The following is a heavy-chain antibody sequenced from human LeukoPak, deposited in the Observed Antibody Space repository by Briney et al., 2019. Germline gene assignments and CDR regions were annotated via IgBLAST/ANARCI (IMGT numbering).Heavy chain of an antibody. V-gene: IGHV4-39*07. D-gene: IGHD3-10*01. J-gene: IGHJ5*02. Sequence: SETLSLTCTVSGASISSTTYYWGWIRQPPRKGLEWIASIYSRGTTYNPSLKDRVTMSADTSRNHVSLTLNSVTAADTAVYYCARDSGTTGEVKFDPWGQGTLVTVSS. CDR2: IYSRGTT. CDR3: ARDSGTTGEVKFDP. CDR1: GASISSTTYY.